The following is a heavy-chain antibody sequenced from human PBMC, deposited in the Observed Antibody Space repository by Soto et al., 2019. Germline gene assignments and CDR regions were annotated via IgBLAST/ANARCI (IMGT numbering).Heavy chain of an antibody. D-gene: IGHD3-22*01. CDR3: ARDQGYYDGSGYFDY. Sequence: GGSLRLSCAASGFTFSDYYMSWIRQAPGKGLEWVSYISSSGSIIYYADSVKGRFTISRDNARNSLYLQLNSLRAEDTAVYYCARDQGYYDGSGYFDYWGQGTLVTVSS. V-gene: IGHV3-11*01. CDR1: GFTFSDYY. J-gene: IGHJ4*02. CDR2: ISSSGSII.